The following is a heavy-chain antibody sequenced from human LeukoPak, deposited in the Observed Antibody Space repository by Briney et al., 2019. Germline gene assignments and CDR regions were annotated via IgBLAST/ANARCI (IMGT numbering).Heavy chain of an antibody. CDR3: ARRGQWLVFDY. D-gene: IGHD6-19*01. CDR1: GYSISSGYY. CDR2: IYHSGST. Sequence: SSETLSLTCAVSGYSISSGYYWGWIRQPPWKGMEWIGSIYHSGSTYYNPSLKSRVTISVDTSKNQFSLKLSSVTAADTAVYYCARRGQWLVFDYWGQGTLVTVSS. J-gene: IGHJ4*02. V-gene: IGHV4-38-2*01.